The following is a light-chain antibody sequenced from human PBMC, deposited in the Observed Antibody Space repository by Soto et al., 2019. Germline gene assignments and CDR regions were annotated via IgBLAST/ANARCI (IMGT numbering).Light chain of an antibody. Sequence: SVLTQPASVSGSPGQSITISCTGTSSDVGGYNYVSWYQQHPGKAPKVMIFELSNRPSGVSNRFSGSKSGNTASLTISGLQAEDEADYYCSSYSTSSTLRHVFGTGTKVTVL. J-gene: IGLJ1*01. CDR3: SSYSTSSTLRHV. CDR1: SSDVGGYNY. CDR2: ELS. V-gene: IGLV2-14*01.